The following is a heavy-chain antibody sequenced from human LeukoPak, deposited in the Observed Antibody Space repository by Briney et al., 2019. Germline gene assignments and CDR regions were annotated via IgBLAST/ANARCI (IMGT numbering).Heavy chain of an antibody. Sequence: SVKVSCKASGGAFSSYTISWVRQAPGQGLEWMGRIIPILGIANYAQKFQGRVTITADKSTSTAYMELSSLRSEDTAVYYCARGNYGDAHFDYWGQGTLVSVSS. D-gene: IGHD4-17*01. CDR1: GGAFSSYT. CDR3: ARGNYGDAHFDY. CDR2: IIPILGIA. V-gene: IGHV1-69*02. J-gene: IGHJ4*02.